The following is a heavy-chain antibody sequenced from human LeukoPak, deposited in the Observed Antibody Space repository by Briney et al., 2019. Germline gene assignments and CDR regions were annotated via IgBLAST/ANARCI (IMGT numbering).Heavy chain of an antibody. Sequence: SETLSLTCTASGGSISSGGYYWSWLRQPPGKDLEWIGYIYHSGSTYYNPSLKSRVTISVDRSKNQFSLKLSSVTAADTAVYYCAREITSSSWNYFDYWGQGTLVTVSS. V-gene: IGHV4-30-2*01. J-gene: IGHJ4*02. D-gene: IGHD6-13*01. CDR1: GGSISSGGYY. CDR3: AREITSSSWNYFDY. CDR2: IYHSGST.